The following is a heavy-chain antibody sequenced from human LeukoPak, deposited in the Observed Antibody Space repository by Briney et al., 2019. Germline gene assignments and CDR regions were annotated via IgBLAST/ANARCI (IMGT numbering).Heavy chain of an antibody. CDR2: IYSGGST. CDR3: ARDSPLYGYVTDY. J-gene: IGHJ4*02. Sequence: GGSLRPSCAASGFSVSTNYMSWVRQAPGKGLEWVSVIYSGGSTYYADSVKGRFTISRDNSKNTVYLQMNSLRAEDTAVYYCARDSPLYGYVTDYWGQGTLVTVSS. CDR1: GFSVSTNY. V-gene: IGHV3-66*01. D-gene: IGHD5-18*01.